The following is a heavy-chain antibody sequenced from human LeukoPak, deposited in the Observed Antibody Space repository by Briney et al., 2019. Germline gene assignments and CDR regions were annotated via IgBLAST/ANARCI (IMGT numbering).Heavy chain of an antibody. J-gene: IGHJ4*02. CDR3: ARVASWYYYGSGKYYFDY. D-gene: IGHD3-10*01. CDR2: INHSGST. Sequence: SETLSLTCAVYGGSFSGYYWSWIRQPPGKGLEWIGEINHSGSTNYNPSLKSRVTISVGTSKNQFSLKLSSVTAADTAVYYCARVASWYYYGSGKYYFDYWGQGTLVTVSS. CDR1: GGSFSGYY. V-gene: IGHV4-34*01.